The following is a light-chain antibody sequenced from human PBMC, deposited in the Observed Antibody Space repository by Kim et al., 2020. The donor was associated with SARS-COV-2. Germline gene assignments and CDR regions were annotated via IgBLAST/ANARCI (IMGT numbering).Light chain of an antibody. CDR1: QTVSGY. CDR2: AAS. J-gene: IGKJ1*01. V-gene: IGKV1-39*01. CDR3: QQSYSTPPT. Sequence: ASVGDRVTITCRASQTVSGYLNWYQQKPGKAPRLLIYAASSLLGGVPSRFSGSGSGTDFTLTISSLQPEDFATYHCQQSYSTPPTFGQGTKVDIK.